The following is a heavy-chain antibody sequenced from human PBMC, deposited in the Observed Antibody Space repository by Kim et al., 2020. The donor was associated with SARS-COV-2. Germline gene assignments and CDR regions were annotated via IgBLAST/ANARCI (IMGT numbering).Heavy chain of an antibody. CDR3: ARDRGYSYVCHGMDV. D-gene: IGHD5-18*01. V-gene: IGHV3-30*07. Sequence: DTVKGRFTIPRDNSKNTRYVQMNSLRAEDTAVYYCARDRGYSYVCHGMDVWGQGTTVTVSS. J-gene: IGHJ6*02.